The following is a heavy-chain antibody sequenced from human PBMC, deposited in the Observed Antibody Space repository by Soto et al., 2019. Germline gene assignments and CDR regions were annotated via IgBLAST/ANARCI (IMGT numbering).Heavy chain of an antibody. Sequence: QLQLQESGPGLVKPSETLSLTCTVSGDSISTRSNYWAWIRQPPGKGLEWIGSIYYTGGTYYNPSLKSRVTLFLDTSKNQFSLNLSSVTAADTAVYYCAREGPPIRAHNPPEYFQHWGQGNPVTVSS. CDR1: GDSISTRSNY. CDR2: IYYTGGT. CDR3: AREGPPIRAHNPPEYFQH. J-gene: IGHJ1*01. V-gene: IGHV4-39*02.